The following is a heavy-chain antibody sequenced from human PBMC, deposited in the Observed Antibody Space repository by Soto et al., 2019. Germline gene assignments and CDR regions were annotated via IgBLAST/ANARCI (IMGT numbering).Heavy chain of an antibody. V-gene: IGHV1-18*01. J-gene: IGHJ4*02. D-gene: IGHD3-22*01. Sequence: ASVKVSCKASGYTFTSYGISWVRQAPGQGLEWVGWISAHNGDTRYAQNLQGRITMTTDTFTNTAYMELTSLTSDDTAVYYCARDWSRYYDSSGLMWFYWGQGTRVTAPQ. CDR2: ISAHNGDT. CDR1: GYTFTSYG. CDR3: ARDWSRYYDSSGLMWFY.